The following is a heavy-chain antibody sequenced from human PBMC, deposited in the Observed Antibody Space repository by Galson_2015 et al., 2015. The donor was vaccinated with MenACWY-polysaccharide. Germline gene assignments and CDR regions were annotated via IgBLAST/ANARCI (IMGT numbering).Heavy chain of an antibody. Sequence: SLRLSCAASGFTFYSYGMHWVRQAPGKGLEWVSFISYDGSQKYYADSVKGRFTISRDTSKETLYVQMNSLRAEDTAVYYCAKDRLNMVAAVITPDASDIWGQGTMVTVSS. CDR2: ISYDGSQK. J-gene: IGHJ3*02. V-gene: IGHV3-30*18. D-gene: IGHD3-22*01. CDR1: GFTFYSYG. CDR3: AKDRLNMVAAVITPDASDI.